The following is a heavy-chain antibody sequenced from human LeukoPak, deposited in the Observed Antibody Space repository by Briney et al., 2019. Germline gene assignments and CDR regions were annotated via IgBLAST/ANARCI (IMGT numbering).Heavy chain of an antibody. CDR1: GYTLSDYY. Sequence: ASVTVSCKTSGYTLSDYYMHWVRQAPGQGLEWMGWIRGDTGDADSPRKFQGRVTMTRDMSTNTAYMELSRLRYDDTAMYFCARVRGNSCDYWGQGTLVTVSS. D-gene: IGHD6-13*01. CDR3: ARVRGNSCDY. J-gene: IGHJ4*02. CDR2: IRGDTGDA. V-gene: IGHV1-2*02.